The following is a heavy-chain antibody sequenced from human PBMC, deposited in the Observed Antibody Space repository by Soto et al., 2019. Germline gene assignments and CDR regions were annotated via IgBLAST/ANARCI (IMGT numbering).Heavy chain of an antibody. CDR1: GFSVKSNY. CDR2: IYSDGST. D-gene: IGHD4-17*01. V-gene: IGHV3-66*01. Sequence: GGCLGLSCAASGFSVKSNYVTWVRQAPGKGLEWVSIIYSDGSTYSADSVKDRFSISRDNFKNTLYLQMNSLRVEDTAVYFCARGFYGDYPLYFDLWGRGTLVTVSS. CDR3: ARGFYGDYPLYFDL. J-gene: IGHJ2*01.